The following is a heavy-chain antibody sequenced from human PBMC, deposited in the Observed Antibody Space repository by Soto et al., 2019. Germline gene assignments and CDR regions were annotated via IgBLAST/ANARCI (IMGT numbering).Heavy chain of an antibody. D-gene: IGHD4-4*01. CDR1: GITYSSCE. J-gene: IGHJ4*02. CDR3: VRDLHEPLAADVLQVGY. Sequence: LSCADCGITYSSCEMNSAHQVPGNARQWISYISFDGTRTHYADSLKGRFTISRDNAKNSLSLQMNSLRAVDTGIYYCVRDLHEPLAADVLQVGYWGQGTQVTVSS. CDR2: ISFDGTRT. V-gene: IGHV3-48*03.